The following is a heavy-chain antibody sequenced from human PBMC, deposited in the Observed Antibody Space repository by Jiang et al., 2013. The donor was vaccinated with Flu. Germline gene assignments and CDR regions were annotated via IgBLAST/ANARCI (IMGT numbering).Heavy chain of an antibody. D-gene: IGHD3-22*01. J-gene: IGHJ6*02. V-gene: IGHV4-59*01. CDR3: ARDRTQGYYDSSGYYFRYYYYGMDV. Sequence: GPGLVKPSETLSLTCTVSGGSISSYYWSWIRQPPGKGLEWIGYIYYSGSTNYNPSLKSRVTISVDTSKNQFSLKLSSVTAADTAVYYCARDRTQGYYDSSGYYFRYYYYGMDVWGQGTTVTVSS. CDR1: GGSISSYY. CDR2: IYYSGST.